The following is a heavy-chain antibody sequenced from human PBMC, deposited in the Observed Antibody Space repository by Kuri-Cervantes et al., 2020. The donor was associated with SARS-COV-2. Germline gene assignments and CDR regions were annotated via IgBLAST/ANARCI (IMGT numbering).Heavy chain of an antibody. CDR3: AREGLRYFDSQYYFDY. V-gene: IGHV1-69*10. CDR2: IIPILGIA. D-gene: IGHD3-9*01. J-gene: IGHJ4*02. CDR1: GGTFSSYA. Sequence: SVKVSCKDSGGTFSSYAISWVRQAPGQGLEWMGGIIPILGIANYAQKFQGRVTITADKSTSTAYMELSSLRSEDTAVYYRAREGLRYFDSQYYFDYWGQGTPVPGAS.